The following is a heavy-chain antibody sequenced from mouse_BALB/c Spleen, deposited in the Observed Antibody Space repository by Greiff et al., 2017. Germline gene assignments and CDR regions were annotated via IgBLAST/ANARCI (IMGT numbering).Heavy chain of an antibody. J-gene: IGHJ4*01. Sequence: QVQLKESGAELMKPGASVKISCKATSYTFSSYCIEWVKQRPGHGLEWIGEILPGSGSTNYNEKFKGKATFTADTSSNTAYMQLSSLTSEDSAVYYCARRRDAMDYWGQGTSVTVSS. V-gene: IGHV1-9*01. CDR2: ILPGSGST. CDR1: SYTFSSYC. CDR3: ARRRDAMDY.